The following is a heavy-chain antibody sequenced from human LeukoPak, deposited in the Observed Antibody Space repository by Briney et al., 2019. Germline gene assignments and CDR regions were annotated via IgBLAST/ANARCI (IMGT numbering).Heavy chain of an antibody. CDR1: GGSISSSSYY. Sequence: PSETLSLTCTVSGGSISSSSYYWGWIRQPPGKGLEWIGYIYHSGSTYYNPSLKSRVTISVDRSKNQFSLKLSSVTAADTAVYYCASAYYYDSSGYYDYWGQGTLVTVSS. J-gene: IGHJ4*02. V-gene: IGHV4-30-2*01. CDR3: ASAYYYDSSGYYDY. CDR2: IYHSGST. D-gene: IGHD3-22*01.